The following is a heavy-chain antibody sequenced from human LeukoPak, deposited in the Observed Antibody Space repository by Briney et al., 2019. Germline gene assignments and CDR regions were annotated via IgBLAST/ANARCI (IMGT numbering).Heavy chain of an antibody. Sequence: GGSLRLSCAASGFTFSSYGMSWVRQAPGKGLKWISYIRSSSRTIYYADSVKGRFTISRDNAKNSLFLQMNSLRAEDTAVYYCARDGVGRVPEMSAPDYWGQGTLVTVSS. V-gene: IGHV3-48*01. D-gene: IGHD3-16*01. CDR2: IRSSSRTI. CDR1: GFTFSSYG. J-gene: IGHJ4*02. CDR3: ARDGVGRVPEMSAPDY.